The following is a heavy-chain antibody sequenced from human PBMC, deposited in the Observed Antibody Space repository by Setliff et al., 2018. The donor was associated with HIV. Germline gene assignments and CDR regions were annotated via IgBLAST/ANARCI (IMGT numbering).Heavy chain of an antibody. J-gene: IGHJ4*02. CDR1: GGSISSYY. CDR2: IYTSGRV. CDR3: ARSPRIGVAGEFEY. Sequence: SETLSLTCTVSGGSISSYYWSWIRQPPGKGLEWIGYIYTSGRVNYNPSLNSRVTISVDTSKNQFSLKVNSVTAADTAVYYCARSPRIGVAGEFEYWGQGTLVTVSS. V-gene: IGHV4-4*09. D-gene: IGHD6-19*01.